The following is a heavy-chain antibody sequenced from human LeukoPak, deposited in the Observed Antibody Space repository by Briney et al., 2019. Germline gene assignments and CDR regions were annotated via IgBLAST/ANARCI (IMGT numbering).Heavy chain of an antibody. CDR1: GGSISSYY. J-gene: IGHJ4*02. CDR2: IYHSGST. V-gene: IGHV4-59*12. Sequence: SETLSLTCTVSGGSISSYYWSWIRQPPGKGLEWIGYIYHSGSTYYNPSLKSRVTISVDRSKNQFSLKLSSVTAADTAVYYCARGYVEMAAPYYFDYWGQGTLVTVSS. D-gene: IGHD5-24*01. CDR3: ARGYVEMAAPYYFDY.